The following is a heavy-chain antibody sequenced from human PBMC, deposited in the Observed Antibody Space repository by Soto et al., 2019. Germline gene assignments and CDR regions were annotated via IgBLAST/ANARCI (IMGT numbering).Heavy chain of an antibody. V-gene: IGHV4-39*01. Sequence: PSETLSLTCTVSGVSINTNNYYWGWVRQPPGKGLEWIGNIFYSGSTFYNPSLRSRLTISVDTSKNQFSLRLNSVTAADAAVYYCAGFVVPSSRHTGFDYWGQGTLVTVSS. D-gene: IGHD2-15*01. CDR3: AGFVVPSSRHTGFDY. CDR2: IFYSGST. CDR1: GVSINTNNYY. J-gene: IGHJ4*02.